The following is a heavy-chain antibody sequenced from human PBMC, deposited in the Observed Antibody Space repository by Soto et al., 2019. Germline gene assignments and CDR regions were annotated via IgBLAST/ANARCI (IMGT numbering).Heavy chain of an antibody. J-gene: IGHJ4*02. CDR2: IYYSGST. V-gene: IGHV4-30-4*01. CDR3: ARDGRWLQLHP. Sequence: SETLSLTCTVSGGSISSGDYYWSWIRQPPGKGLEWIGYIYYSGSTYYNPSLKSRVTISVDTSKNQFSLKLSSVTAADTAVYYCARDGRWLQLHPWGQGTLVTVSS. D-gene: IGHD5-12*01. CDR1: GGSISSGDYY.